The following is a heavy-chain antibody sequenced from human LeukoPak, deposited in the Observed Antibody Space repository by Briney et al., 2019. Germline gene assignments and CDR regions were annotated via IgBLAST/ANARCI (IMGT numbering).Heavy chain of an antibody. D-gene: IGHD3-22*01. J-gene: IGHJ3*02. V-gene: IGHV1-2*02. CDR1: GYTFTGYY. CDR3: ACTMIVEDAFDI. Sequence: ASVKVSCKASGYTFTGYYMHWVRQAPGQGLEWMGWVNPNSGGTNYAQKFQGRVTMTRDTSISTAYMELSRLRSDDTAVYYCACTMIVEDAFDIWGQGTMVTVSS. CDR2: VNPNSGGT.